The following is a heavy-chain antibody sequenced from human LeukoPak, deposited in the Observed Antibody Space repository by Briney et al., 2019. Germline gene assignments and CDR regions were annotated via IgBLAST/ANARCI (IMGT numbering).Heavy chain of an antibody. CDR2: IYYSGST. CDR1: GFTFSSYS. J-gene: IGHJ3*02. V-gene: IGHV4-59*01. CDR3: ARGYSSWGAFDI. D-gene: IGHD6-13*01. Sequence: PGGSLRLSCAASGFTFSSYSINWIRQPPGKGLEWIGYIYYSGSTNYNPSLKSRVTISVDTSKNQFSLKLSSVTAADTAVYYCARGYSSWGAFDIWGQGTMVTVSS.